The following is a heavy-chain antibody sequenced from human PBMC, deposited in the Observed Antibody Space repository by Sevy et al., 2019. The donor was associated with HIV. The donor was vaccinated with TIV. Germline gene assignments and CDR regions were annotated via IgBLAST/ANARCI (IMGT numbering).Heavy chain of an antibody. CDR2: IKSITDGGAA. D-gene: IGHD2-21*01. J-gene: IGHJ4*02. CDR1: GFPFSSYA. V-gene: IGHV3-15*01. CDR3: STDDLISY. Sequence: GGSLRFSCAASGFPFSSYAMSWVRQAPGKGLEWVGHIKSITDGGAADYAAPVKGRFTISRHDSKNTLYLHMNSLKAEDTAVYYCSTDDLISYRGRGTLVTVSS.